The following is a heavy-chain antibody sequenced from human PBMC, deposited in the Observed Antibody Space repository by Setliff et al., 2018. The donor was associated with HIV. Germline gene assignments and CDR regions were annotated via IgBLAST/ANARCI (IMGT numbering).Heavy chain of an antibody. CDR3: ARVVDTSGGYWGSFYRYMDV. CDR1: GVTFSIYS. D-gene: IGHD3-10*01. Sequence: GSLRLSCVVSGVTFSIYSMAWVRQAPGKGLEWVANIKQGGTENYSVDSVKGRFTISRDNTKNSLYLQMDSLRAEDTAVYYCARVVDTSGGYWGSFYRYMDVWGKGTTVTVSS. V-gene: IGHV3-7*03. J-gene: IGHJ6*03. CDR2: IKQGGTEN.